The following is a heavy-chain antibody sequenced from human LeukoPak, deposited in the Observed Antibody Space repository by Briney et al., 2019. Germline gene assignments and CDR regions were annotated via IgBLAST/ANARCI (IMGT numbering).Heavy chain of an antibody. CDR3: ARGAFDYENLTGYAPEFDAFDI. CDR2: IYYAGST. CDR1: GGSISSGGYY. D-gene: IGHD3-9*01. J-gene: IGHJ3*02. Sequence: SETLSLTCIVSGGSISSGGYYWNWIRQHPGKGLEWIGYIYYAGSTYYNPSLKSRVTLSVDTSKNQFSLKLTSVSAADTAVYYCARGAFDYENLTGYAPEFDAFDIWGQGTMVTVSS. V-gene: IGHV4-31*03.